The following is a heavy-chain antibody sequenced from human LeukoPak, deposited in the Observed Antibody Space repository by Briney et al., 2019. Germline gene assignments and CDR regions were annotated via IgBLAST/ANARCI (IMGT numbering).Heavy chain of an antibody. CDR3: ARGMTETRLFDP. V-gene: IGHV4-34*01. D-gene: IGHD1/OR15-1a*01. Sequence: WIGEINHSGSTNYNPSLKSRVPISVDTSKNQFSLKLSSVTAADTAVYYCARGMTETRLFDPWGQGTLVTVSS. CDR2: INHSGST. J-gene: IGHJ5*02.